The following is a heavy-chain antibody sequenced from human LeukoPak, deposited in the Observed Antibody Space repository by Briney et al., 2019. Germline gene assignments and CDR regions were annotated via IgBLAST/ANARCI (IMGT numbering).Heavy chain of an antibody. CDR2: IIPILGIA. J-gene: IGHJ4*02. CDR3: ARDSPGGYYYDSSGYYFDY. V-gene: IGHV1-69*04. CDR1: GGTFSSYA. Sequence: GSSVKVSCKASGGTFSSYAISWVRQAPGQGLEWMGRIIPILGIANCAQKFQGRVTITADKSTSTAYMELSSLRSEDTAVYYCARDSPGGYYYDSSGYYFDYWGQGTLVTVSS. D-gene: IGHD3-22*01.